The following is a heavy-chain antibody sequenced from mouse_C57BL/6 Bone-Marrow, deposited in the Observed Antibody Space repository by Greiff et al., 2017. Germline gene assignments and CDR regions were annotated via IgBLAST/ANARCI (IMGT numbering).Heavy chain of an antibody. CDR2: IHPNSGST. D-gene: IGHD4-1*01. J-gene: IGHJ4*01. V-gene: IGHV1-64*01. Sequence: VQLQQPGAELVKPGASVKLSCKASGYPFTSYWMHWVKQRPGQGLEWIGMIHPNSGSTNYNEKFKSKATLTVDKSSSTAYMQPGSLTSEDSAVYYWAPLGPLYAFDDWGQGTSGTVSS. CDR1: GYPFTSYW. CDR3: APLGPLYAFDD.